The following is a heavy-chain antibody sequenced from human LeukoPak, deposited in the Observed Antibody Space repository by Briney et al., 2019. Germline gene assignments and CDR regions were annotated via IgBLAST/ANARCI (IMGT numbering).Heavy chain of an antibody. D-gene: IGHD2-2*01. J-gene: IGHJ4*02. Sequence: SETLSLTCTVSGYSNRSGYNWDWIRQPPGEGLEWIGSIYHSGSTYYNPSLKSRVTISVDTSKNQFSLKLSSVTAADTAVYYCARGQYLVYWGQGTLVTVSS. CDR3: ARGQYLVY. V-gene: IGHV4-38-2*02. CDR1: GYSNRSGYN. CDR2: IYHSGST.